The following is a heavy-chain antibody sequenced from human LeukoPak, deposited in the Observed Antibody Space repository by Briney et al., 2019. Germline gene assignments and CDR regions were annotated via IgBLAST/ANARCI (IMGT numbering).Heavy chain of an antibody. CDR2: TYYRSKWYN. V-gene: IGHV6-1*01. CDR1: GDSVSGNSTA. D-gene: IGHD5-24*01. Sequence: SQTLSLTCAISGDSVSGNSTAYNWIRQSPSRGLEWLGRTYYRSKWYNDYALSVKSRITFNPDTSKNQLSLHLNSATPEDTAVYYCARGGQGDGYSADEAFDFWGQGTMVTVSS. J-gene: IGHJ3*01. CDR3: ARGGQGDGYSADEAFDF.